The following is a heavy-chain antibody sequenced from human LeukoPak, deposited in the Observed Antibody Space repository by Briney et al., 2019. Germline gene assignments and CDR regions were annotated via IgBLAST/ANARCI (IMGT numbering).Heavy chain of an antibody. CDR3: ARELLDYDILTGYYKGWFDP. Sequence: PGGSLRLSCAASGFTFSSYAMSWVRQAPGKGLEWVSAISGSGGSIYYADSVKGRFTISRDNSKNTLYLQMNSLRAEDTAVYYCARELLDYDILTGYYKGWFDPWGQGTLVTVSS. CDR2: ISGSGGSI. V-gene: IGHV3-23*01. D-gene: IGHD3-9*01. J-gene: IGHJ5*02. CDR1: GFTFSSYA.